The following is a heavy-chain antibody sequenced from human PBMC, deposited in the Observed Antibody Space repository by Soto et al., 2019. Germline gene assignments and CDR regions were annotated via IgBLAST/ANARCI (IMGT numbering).Heavy chain of an antibody. CDR2: IKRNTDGGTT. CDR1: GFTFSNAW. D-gene: IGHD4-17*01. Sequence: EVQLVESGGGLVKPGGSLRLSCEVSGFTFSNAWMSWVCQGPGKGLEWVGRIKRNTDGGTTNYAAPVKGRFTISRDDAKNTLYLQMNSLQTDDTCIYYCTTGMTTVTAGFDYWGQGTLVTVSS. J-gene: IGHJ4*02. V-gene: IGHV3-15*01. CDR3: TTGMTTVTAGFDY.